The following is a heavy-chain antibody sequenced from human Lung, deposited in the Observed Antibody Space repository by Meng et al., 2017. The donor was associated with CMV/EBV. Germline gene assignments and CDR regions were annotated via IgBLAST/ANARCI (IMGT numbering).Heavy chain of an antibody. CDR2: INPRSGDT. Sequence: ASXXVSXKAFGYTFGDYFMHWVRQAPGQGLEWMGWINPRSGDTNYAQEFQGRVTMTRDTAISATYMELRRLRPDDTAVYYCARCNYYYDSSGPFGPWGQGXPVTVSS. D-gene: IGHD3-22*01. V-gene: IGHV1-2*02. CDR1: GYTFGDYF. J-gene: IGHJ5*02. CDR3: ARCNYYYDSSGPFGP.